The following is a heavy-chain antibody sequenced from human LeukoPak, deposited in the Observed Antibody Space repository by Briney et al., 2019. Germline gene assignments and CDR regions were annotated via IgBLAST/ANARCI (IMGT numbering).Heavy chain of an antibody. CDR3: ARAGQFISARPITFDY. Sequence: PSETLSLTCTVSGGSINSGAYYWTWLRQPPGKGLEWIVYIYYSGSTNSNPSLKSRVTISLDTSKNQFSLKLSSVTAADTAVYYCARAGQFISARPITFDYWGQGSLVTVSS. CDR1: GGSINSGAYY. V-gene: IGHV4-61*08. J-gene: IGHJ4*02. CDR2: IYYSGST. D-gene: IGHD6-6*01.